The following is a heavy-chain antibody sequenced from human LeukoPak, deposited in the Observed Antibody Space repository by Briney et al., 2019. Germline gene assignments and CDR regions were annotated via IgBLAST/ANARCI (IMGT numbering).Heavy chain of an antibody. V-gene: IGHV4-31*03. CDR2: KYYSGSA. D-gene: IGHD2-2*01. J-gene: IGHJ3*02. CDR3: ATPYCSSISCLDVFNM. Sequence: PSETLSLTCSVSGVSVSDGRYYWTWIRQHPGKGLAWLGYKYYSGSAKYNPSLKSRLTISIDTSKNQFSLQLSSVTAADTATYYCATPYCSSISCLDVFNMWGQGTRVTVSS. CDR1: GVSVSDGRYY.